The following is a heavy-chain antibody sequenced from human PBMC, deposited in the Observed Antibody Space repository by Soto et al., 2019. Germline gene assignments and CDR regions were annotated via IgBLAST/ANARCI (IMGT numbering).Heavy chain of an antibody. D-gene: IGHD3-9*01. Sequence: GSLRLSCAASGFTFSSYWMSWVRQAPGKGLEWVANIKQDGSEKYYVDSVKGRFTISRDNAKNSLYLQMNSLRAEDTAVYYCARDSVLRYFDWFLWFDPWGQGTLVTVSS. CDR2: IKQDGSEK. J-gene: IGHJ5*02. CDR1: GFTFSSYW. CDR3: ARDSVLRYFDWFLWFDP. V-gene: IGHV3-7*01.